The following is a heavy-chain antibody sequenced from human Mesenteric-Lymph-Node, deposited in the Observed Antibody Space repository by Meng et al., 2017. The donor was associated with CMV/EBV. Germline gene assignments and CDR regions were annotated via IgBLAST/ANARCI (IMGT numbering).Heavy chain of an antibody. CDR1: GFTFSSYA. D-gene: IGHD3-3*01. CDR2: IYSGGSST. J-gene: IGHJ3*01. Sequence: GESLKISCAASGFTFSSYAMSWVRQAPGKGLEWVSVIYSGGSSTYYADSVKGRFTISRDNSKNTLYLQMNSLRAEDTAVYYCAKGGVLRFLEWLSPFFDVWGQGTMVTVSS. CDR3: AKGGVLRFLEWLSPFFDV. V-gene: IGHV3-23*03.